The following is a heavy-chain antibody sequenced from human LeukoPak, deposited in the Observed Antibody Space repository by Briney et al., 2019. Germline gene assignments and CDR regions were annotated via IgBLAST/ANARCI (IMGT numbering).Heavy chain of an antibody. J-gene: IGHJ4*02. CDR1: GYIFTSYW. V-gene: IGHV5-51*01. CDR3: VRSWHRSGWYYFDY. Sequence: GESLKISCKGSGYIFTSYWIGWVRQMPGKGLEWMGIIDHGDSDTSHSPSFQGQVTISADKSFTTANLQWSSLKASDTAMYYCVRSWHRSGWYYFDYWGQGTLVTVFS. D-gene: IGHD6-19*01. CDR2: IDHGDSDT.